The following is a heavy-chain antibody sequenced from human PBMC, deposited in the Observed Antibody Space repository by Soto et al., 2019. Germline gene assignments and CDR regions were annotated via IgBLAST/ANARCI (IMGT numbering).Heavy chain of an antibody. V-gene: IGHV3-7*01. D-gene: IGHD6-19*01. CDR1: GFTFSSYW. CDR3: AQEKQWLVQERGFDI. CDR2: IKQDGSEK. Sequence: GGSLRLSCAASGFTFSSYWMSWVRQAPGKGLEWVANIKQDGSEKYYVDSVKGRFTISRNNAKNSLYLQMNSLRAEDTAVYYCAQEKQWLVQERGFDIWGQGTMVTVSS. J-gene: IGHJ3*02.